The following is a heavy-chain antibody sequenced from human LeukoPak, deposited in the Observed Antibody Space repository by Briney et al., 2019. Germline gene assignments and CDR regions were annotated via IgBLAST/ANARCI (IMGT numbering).Heavy chain of an antibody. Sequence: SETLSLTCAVYGGSFSGYYWSWIRQPPGKGLEWIGEINHSGSTNYNPSLKSRVTISVDTSKNQFSLKLSSVTAADTAVYYCARVTGIAYDSSGYYPYYFDYWGQGTLITVSS. CDR3: ARVTGIAYDSSGYYPYYFDY. D-gene: IGHD3-22*01. V-gene: IGHV4-34*01. J-gene: IGHJ4*02. CDR2: INHSGST. CDR1: GGSFSGYY.